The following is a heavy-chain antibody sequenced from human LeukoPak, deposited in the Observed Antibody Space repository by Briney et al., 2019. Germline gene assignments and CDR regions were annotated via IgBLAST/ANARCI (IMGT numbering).Heavy chain of an antibody. Sequence: SETLSLTCTVSGGSISSYYWSWIRQPPGKGLEWIAYISDIGSINYNPSLKSRVTISLDTSKNQFSLKLSSVTAADTAVYYCAGHHPRNTVDFWGQGTLITVSS. D-gene: IGHD2-8*02. CDR1: GGSISSYY. J-gene: IGHJ4*02. CDR2: ISDIGSI. V-gene: IGHV4-59*08. CDR3: AGHHPRNTVDF.